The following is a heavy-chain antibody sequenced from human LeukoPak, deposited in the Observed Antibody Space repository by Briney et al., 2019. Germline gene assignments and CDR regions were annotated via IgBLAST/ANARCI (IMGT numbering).Heavy chain of an antibody. D-gene: IGHD4-17*01. CDR3: ARDPSDYGDRFDY. Sequence: ASVKVSCKASGGTFSSYAISWVRQAPGQGLEWMGRIIPIFGTANYAQKFQGRVTITTDESTSTAYMELSSLRSEDTAVYYCARDPSDYGDRFDYWGQGTLVTVSS. CDR2: IIPIFGTA. J-gene: IGHJ4*02. CDR1: GGTFSSYA. V-gene: IGHV1-69*05.